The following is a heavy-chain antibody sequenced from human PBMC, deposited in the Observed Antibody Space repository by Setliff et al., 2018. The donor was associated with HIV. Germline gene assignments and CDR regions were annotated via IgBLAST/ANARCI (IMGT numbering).Heavy chain of an antibody. Sequence: PSETLSLTCTVSGGSISSYYWSWIRQPPGKGLEWIGYIYYSGSTNYNPSLKSRVTISVDTSKNQFSLKLSSVTAAATAVYYCARHKSQPYYFDYWGQGTLVTVSS. V-gene: IGHV4-59*08. CDR2: IYYSGST. CDR3: ARHKSQPYYFDY. J-gene: IGHJ4*02. CDR1: GGSISSYY.